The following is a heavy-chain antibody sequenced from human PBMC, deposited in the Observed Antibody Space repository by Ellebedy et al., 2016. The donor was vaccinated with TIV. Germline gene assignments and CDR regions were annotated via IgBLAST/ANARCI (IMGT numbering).Heavy chain of an antibody. CDR2: IYPYSGGT. V-gene: IGHV1-2*02. CDR3: ARDGNGWSIYYYYGMDV. D-gene: IGHD6-19*01. CDR1: GYTFTGYH. Sequence: ASVKVSCKASGYTFTGYHIHWVRQAPGQGLEWMGWIYPYSGGTNYAQKFQGRVTMTRDTSISTAYMELSRLRSDDTAVYYCARDGNGWSIYYYYGMDVWGQGTTVTVSS. J-gene: IGHJ6*02.